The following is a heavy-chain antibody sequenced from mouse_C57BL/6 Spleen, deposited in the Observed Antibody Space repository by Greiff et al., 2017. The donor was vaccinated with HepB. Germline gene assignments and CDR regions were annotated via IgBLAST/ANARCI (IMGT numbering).Heavy chain of an antibody. D-gene: IGHD1-1*01. CDR3: AREGDYGSRGDYFDY. CDR1: GFTFSDYY. Sequence: DVQLVESEGGLVQPGSSIKLSCTASGFTFSDYYMAWVRQVPEKGLEWVANINYDGSSTYYLDSLKSRFIISRDNAKNILYLQMSSLKSEDTATYYCAREGDYGSRGDYFDYWGQGTTLTVSS. J-gene: IGHJ2*01. CDR2: INYDGSST. V-gene: IGHV5-16*01.